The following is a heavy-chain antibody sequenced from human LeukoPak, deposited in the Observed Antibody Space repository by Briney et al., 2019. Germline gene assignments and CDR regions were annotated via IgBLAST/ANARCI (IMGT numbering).Heavy chain of an antibody. CDR2: ISGSGGST. D-gene: IGHD3-10*01. Sequence: GGSLRLSCAASGFTFSSYAMSWVRQAPGKGLVWVLAISGSGGSTYYADSVKGRFTISRDNSKNTLYLQMNSLRAEDTAVYYCAKDLDYYGSGSDPVFDYWGQGTLVTVSS. CDR3: AKDLDYYGSGSDPVFDY. J-gene: IGHJ4*02. CDR1: GFTFSSYA. V-gene: IGHV3-23*01.